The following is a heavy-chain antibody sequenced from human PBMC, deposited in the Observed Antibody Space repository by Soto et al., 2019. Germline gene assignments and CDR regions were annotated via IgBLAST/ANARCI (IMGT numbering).Heavy chain of an antibody. V-gene: IGHV3-23*01. D-gene: IGHD6-6*01. CDR3: AKGRISSSAEYLQH. CDR2: ISGSGGST. J-gene: IGHJ1*01. CDR1: GFTFSSYA. Sequence: PGGSLRLSCAASGFTFSSYAMSWVRQAPGKGLEWVSAISGSGGSTYYADSVKGRLTISRDNSKNTLYLQMNSLRAEDTAVYYCAKGRISSSAEYLQHWGQGTLVTVSS.